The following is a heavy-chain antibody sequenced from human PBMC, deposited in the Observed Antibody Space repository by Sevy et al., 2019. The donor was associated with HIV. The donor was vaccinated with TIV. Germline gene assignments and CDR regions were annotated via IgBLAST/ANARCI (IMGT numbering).Heavy chain of an antibody. J-gene: IGHJ4*02. V-gene: IGHV3-23*01. CDR1: GFTFSRYA. D-gene: IGHD3-22*01. Sequence: GGSLRLSCAASGFTFSRYAMNWVRQAPGKGLEWVSGISGSGGSGDKTNYADSVKGRFTISRDDSKNWLYLQLNSVRAEDTAIYYCARKYDSSGYFDYWGQGTLVTVSS. CDR2: ISGSGGSGDKT. CDR3: ARKYDSSGYFDY.